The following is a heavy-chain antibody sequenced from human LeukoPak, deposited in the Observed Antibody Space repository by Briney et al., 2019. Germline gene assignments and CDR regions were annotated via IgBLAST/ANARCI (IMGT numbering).Heavy chain of an antibody. CDR2: INPNSGGT. V-gene: IGHV1-2*02. D-gene: IGHD3-3*01. CDR3: ARDGRFLEWLFNFDY. CDR1: GYTFTGYY. Sequence: ASVKVSCKASGYTFTGYYMRWVRQAPGQGLEWMGWINPNSGGTNYAQKFQGRVTMTRDTSISTAYMELSRLRSDDTAVYYCARDGRFLEWLFNFDYWGQGTLVTVSS. J-gene: IGHJ4*02.